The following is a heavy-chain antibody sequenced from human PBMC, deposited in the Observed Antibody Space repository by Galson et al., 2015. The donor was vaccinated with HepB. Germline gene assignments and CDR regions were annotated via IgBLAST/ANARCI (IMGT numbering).Heavy chain of an antibody. D-gene: IGHD5-12*01. Sequence: SVKVSCKASGYTFSGYYLHWVRQAPGQGLEWMGWINPDSGGTNYAQRFQGRVTMTRDTSISTAYMELGRLKSDDTAVFYCARDRRRGYSGYELPDAFDIWGQGTMVTVSS. CDR1: GYTFSGYY. V-gene: IGHV1-2*02. CDR3: ARDRRRGYSGYELPDAFDI. J-gene: IGHJ3*02. CDR2: INPDSGGT.